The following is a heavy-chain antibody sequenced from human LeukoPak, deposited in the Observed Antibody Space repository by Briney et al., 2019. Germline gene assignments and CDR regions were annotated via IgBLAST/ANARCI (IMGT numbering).Heavy chain of an antibody. Sequence: AASVKASCKASGYTFTGYYMHWVRQAPGQGLEWMGWINPNSGGTNYAQKFQGRVTMTRDTSISTAYMELSRLRSDDTAVYYCARAVVVVPAAIYYDSSGYLFDYWGQGTLVTVSS. D-gene: IGHD2-2*02. CDR1: GYTFTGYY. CDR3: ARAVVVVPAAIYYDSSGYLFDY. J-gene: IGHJ4*02. V-gene: IGHV1-2*02. CDR2: INPNSGGT.